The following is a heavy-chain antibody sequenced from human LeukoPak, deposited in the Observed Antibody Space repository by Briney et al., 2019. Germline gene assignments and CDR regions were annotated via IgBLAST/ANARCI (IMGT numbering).Heavy chain of an antibody. CDR1: GESFTGFY. J-gene: IGHJ6*03. CDR3: ARSHCGGDCYSSRWLPFYGYYYYYMDV. Sequence: SETLSLTCAVYGESFTGFYWSWIRQSPGKGLEWIGEINHAGHSTYNPSLKSRVTFSVDKSKNQVSLNLKSVTAADSAVYYCARSHCGGDCYSSRWLPFYGYYYYYMDVWGTGTPVTVSS. CDR2: INHAGHS. V-gene: IGHV4-34*01. D-gene: IGHD2-21*02.